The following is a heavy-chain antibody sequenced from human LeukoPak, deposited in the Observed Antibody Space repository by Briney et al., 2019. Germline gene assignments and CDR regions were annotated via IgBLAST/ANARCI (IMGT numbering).Heavy chain of an antibody. CDR3: ARAVYYDFWSGLKYYYYYCMDV. Sequence: ASVKVSCKASGGTFSSYAISWVRQAPGQGLEWMGGIIPIFGTANYAQKFQGRVTITADKSTSTAYMELSSLRSEDTAVYYCARAVYYDFWSGLKYYYYYCMDVWGKGTTVTVSS. J-gene: IGHJ6*03. V-gene: IGHV1-69*06. CDR1: GGTFSSYA. CDR2: IIPIFGTA. D-gene: IGHD3-3*01.